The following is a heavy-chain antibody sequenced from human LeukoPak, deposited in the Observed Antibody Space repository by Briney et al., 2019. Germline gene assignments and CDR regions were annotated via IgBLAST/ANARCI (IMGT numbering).Heavy chain of an antibody. V-gene: IGHV3-23*01. CDR3: ARGASVVAGSDNALDI. Sequence: PGGSLRLSCAASGFTFSSYGMSWVRQAPGKGLEWVSAISGSGGSTYYADSVKGRFTISRDNSKNTLYVQMNSLRAEDTAVYYCARGASVVAGSDNALDIWGQGTMVTVSS. CDR2: ISGSGGST. J-gene: IGHJ3*02. CDR1: GFTFSSYG. D-gene: IGHD6-19*01.